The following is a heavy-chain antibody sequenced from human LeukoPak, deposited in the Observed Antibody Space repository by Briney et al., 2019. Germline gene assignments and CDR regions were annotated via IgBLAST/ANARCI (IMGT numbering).Heavy chain of an antibody. CDR2: INPSGDSA. CDR3: ARDRLPLAPEYDYVWGSYSY. J-gene: IGHJ4*02. Sequence: ASVKVSCKASGYTFTSYYMHWVRQAPGQGLEWMGIINPSGDSAIYAQKFQGRVTMTRDTSTSTVYMELSSLRSEDTAVYYCARDRLPLAPEYDYVWGSYSYWGQGTLVAVSS. D-gene: IGHD3-16*01. V-gene: IGHV1-46*01. CDR1: GYTFTSYY.